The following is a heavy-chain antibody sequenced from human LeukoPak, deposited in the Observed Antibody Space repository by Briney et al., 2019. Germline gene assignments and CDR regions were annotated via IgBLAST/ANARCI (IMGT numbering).Heavy chain of an antibody. J-gene: IGHJ4*02. Sequence: VASVKVSCKASGGTFSSYAISWVRQAPGQGLEWMGGIIPIFGTANYAQKFQGRVTITADESTSTAYMELSSLRSEDTAVYYCASQRYSSGSGYWGQGTLVTVSS. CDR3: ASQRYSSGSGY. CDR1: GGTFSSYA. D-gene: IGHD6-19*01. CDR2: IIPIFGTA. V-gene: IGHV1-69*13.